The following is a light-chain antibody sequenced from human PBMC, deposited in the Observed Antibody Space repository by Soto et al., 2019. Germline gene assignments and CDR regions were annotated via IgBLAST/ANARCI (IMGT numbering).Light chain of an antibody. Sequence: DIQMTQSPSSLSRSVGDRVTLTCRASQSISSYLIWYQQKPGKAPKLLIYAASSLQSGVPSRFSGSGSGTDFTLTISSLQPEDFATYYCLQYNSYPFTFGQGTRL. CDR3: LQYNSYPFT. J-gene: IGKJ5*01. V-gene: IGKV1-39*01. CDR2: AAS. CDR1: QSISSY.